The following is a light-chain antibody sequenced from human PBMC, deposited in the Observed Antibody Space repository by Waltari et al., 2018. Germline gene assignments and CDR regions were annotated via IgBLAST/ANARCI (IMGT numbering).Light chain of an antibody. V-gene: IGKV4-1*01. J-gene: IGKJ2*01. Sequence: IVMTQSPDSLAVSLGERATLHCTSSPSVLYSSNNKNYLAWYQHKPGQPPKLLIYWASTRESGVPDRFSGSGSGTDFTLTISSLQAEDVAVYYCQQYYSTHTFGQGTKLEIK. CDR3: QQYYSTHT. CDR2: WAS. CDR1: PSVLYSSNNKNY.